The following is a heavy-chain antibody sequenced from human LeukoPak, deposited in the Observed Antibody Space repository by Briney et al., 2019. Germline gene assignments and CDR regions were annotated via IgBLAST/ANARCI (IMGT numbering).Heavy chain of an antibody. V-gene: IGHV3-7*01. D-gene: IGHD6-6*01. CDR3: AKSIEAPPDVYYFDY. CDR2: IKQGGSEK. Sequence: GGSLRLSCAASGFTFSSYWMTWVRQAPGKGLEWVANIKQGGSEKFYVDSVKGRFTISRDNAKNSLYLQMNSLRAEETAVYYCAKSIEAPPDVYYFDYWGQGSLVTVSS. CDR1: GFTFSSYW. J-gene: IGHJ4*02.